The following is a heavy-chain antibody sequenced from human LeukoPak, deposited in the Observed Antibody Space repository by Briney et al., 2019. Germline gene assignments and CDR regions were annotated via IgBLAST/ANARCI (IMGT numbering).Heavy chain of an antibody. Sequence: SETLSLTCTVSGGSISSYYWSWIRQPPGKGLEWIGYIYYSGSTNYNPYLKSRVTISVDTSKNQSSLKLSSVTAADTAVYYCARHGGPLVYDSSGYYSDYWGQGTLVTVSS. J-gene: IGHJ4*02. D-gene: IGHD3-22*01. CDR1: GGSISSYY. CDR3: ARHGGPLVYDSSGYYSDY. CDR2: IYYSGST. V-gene: IGHV4-59*08.